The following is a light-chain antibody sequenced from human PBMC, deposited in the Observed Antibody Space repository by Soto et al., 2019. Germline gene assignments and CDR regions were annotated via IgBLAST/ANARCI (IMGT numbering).Light chain of an antibody. J-gene: IGLJ1*01. V-gene: IGLV2-14*01. CDR2: DVS. Sequence: QSALTQPASVSGSPVQSITISCTGTSSDVGGYNYVSWYQQHPGKAPKLMIYDVSNRPSGVSNRFSGSKSGNTASLTISGLQAEDAADYYCSSYTSSNTLYVFGTGTKSPS. CDR3: SSYTSSNTLYV. CDR1: SSDVGGYNY.